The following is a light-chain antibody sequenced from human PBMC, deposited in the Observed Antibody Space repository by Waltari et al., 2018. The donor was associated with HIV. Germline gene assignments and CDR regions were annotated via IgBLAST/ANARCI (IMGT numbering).Light chain of an antibody. CDR2: GAS. V-gene: IGKV3-15*01. CDR1: QSVNSH. J-gene: IGKJ2*01. Sequence: EVVMTQSPVTLSVSRGDRVTLSCRASQSVNSHLAWYQHKPGQAPRLLIYGASTRATGIPTRFSGSGSGTEFSLTISSLQSEDFTVYYCQQYNNWPPYTFGQGTKLEIK. CDR3: QQYNNWPPYT.